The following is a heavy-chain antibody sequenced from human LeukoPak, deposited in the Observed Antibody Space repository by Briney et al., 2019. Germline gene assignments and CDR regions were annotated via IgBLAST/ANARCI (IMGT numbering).Heavy chain of an antibody. CDR3: AKESSTAQFDP. J-gene: IGHJ5*02. Sequence: GGSLRLSCVASGFTFSSYGMHWVRQAPGKGLEWVAFIRYDGNNKYYADSVKGRFTIFRDNSKNTLYLQMNSLRAEDTAVYYCAKESSTAQFDPWGQGTLVTVSS. D-gene: IGHD2-2*01. V-gene: IGHV3-30*02. CDR2: IRYDGNNK. CDR1: GFTFSSYG.